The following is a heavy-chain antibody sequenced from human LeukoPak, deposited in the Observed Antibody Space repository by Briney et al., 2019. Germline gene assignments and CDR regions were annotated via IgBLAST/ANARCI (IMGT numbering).Heavy chain of an antibody. D-gene: IGHD1-26*01. CDR1: GFSLRTSSMC. CDR2: IDWDDDK. J-gene: IGHJ6*02. V-gene: IGHV2-70*11. Sequence: SGPTLVNPTQTLTLTCTFSGFSLRTSSMCVSWIRQPPGRALEWLARIDWDDDKYYSTSLKTRLTISKDTSKNQVVLTMTNIDPVDTATYYCARYNSGSYSYGIDVWGQGTTVTVSS. CDR3: ARYNSGSYSYGIDV.